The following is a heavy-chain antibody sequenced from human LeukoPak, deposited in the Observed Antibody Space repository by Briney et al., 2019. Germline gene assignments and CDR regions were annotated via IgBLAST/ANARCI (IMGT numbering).Heavy chain of an antibody. CDR3: AKRVAAPGRTYYFDH. J-gene: IGHJ4*02. D-gene: IGHD6-13*01. CDR2: ISGSGGST. V-gene: IGHV3-23*01. Sequence: PGGSLRLSCAASGFTFSSYAMSWVRQAPGKGLEWVSAISGSGGSTYYADSVKGRFTISRDNSKNTLYLQMNSLRAEDTAVYYCAKRVAAPGRTYYFDHWGQGTLVIVSS. CDR1: GFTFSSYA.